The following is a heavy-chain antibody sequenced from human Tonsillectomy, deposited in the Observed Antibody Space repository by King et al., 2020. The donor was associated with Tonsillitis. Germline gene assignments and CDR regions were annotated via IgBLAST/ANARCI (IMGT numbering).Heavy chain of an antibody. CDR2: IRYDGSNK. V-gene: IGHV3-30*02. J-gene: IGHJ6*02. CDR3: AKEGGIAAAVTYLWDSGILLGDYYGMDV. D-gene: IGHD6-13*01. Sequence: VQLVESGGGVVQPGGPLRLSCAASGFTFSNYDMHWVRQAPGKGLEWVAFIRYDGSNKYYADSVKGRFTISRDNSNKTLYLEMNSLRAEDTAVYYCAKEGGIAAAVTYLWDSGILLGDYYGMDVWGQGTTVTVSS. CDR1: GFTFSNYD.